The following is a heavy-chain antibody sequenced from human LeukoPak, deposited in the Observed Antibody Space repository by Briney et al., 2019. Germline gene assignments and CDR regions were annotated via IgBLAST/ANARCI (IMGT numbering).Heavy chain of an antibody. D-gene: IGHD5-18*01. CDR3: ARNEPAMVSGYFDY. CDR1: GYTFTSYG. Sequence: ASVKVSCKASGYTFTSYGISWVRQAPGQGLEWMGWISAYNGNTNYAQKLQGRVTMTTDTSTSTAYMELRSLRSDDTAVYYCARNEPAMVSGYFDYWGQGTLVTVSS. CDR2: ISAYNGNT. V-gene: IGHV1-18*01. J-gene: IGHJ4*02.